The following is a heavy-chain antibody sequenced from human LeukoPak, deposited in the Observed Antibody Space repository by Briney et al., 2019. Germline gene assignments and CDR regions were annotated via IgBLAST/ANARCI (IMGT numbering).Heavy chain of an antibody. CDR2: IYYSGST. D-gene: IGHD1-26*01. Sequence: SETLSLTCTVSGGSISSGDYYWSWIRQPPGKGLEWIGYIYYSGSTYYNPSLKSRVTISVDTSKNQFSLKLSSVTAADTAVYYCARDSVGDTTRFDYWGQGTLVTVSS. V-gene: IGHV4-30-4*08. J-gene: IGHJ4*02. CDR1: GGSISSGDYY. CDR3: ARDSVGDTTRFDY.